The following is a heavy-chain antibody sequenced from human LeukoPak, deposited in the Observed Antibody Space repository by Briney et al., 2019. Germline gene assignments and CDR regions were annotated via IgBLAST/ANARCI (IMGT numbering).Heavy chain of an antibody. CDR1: GYSFTSYW. CDR2: IYPGDSDT. D-gene: IGHD6-19*01. Sequence: GESLKISCKGSGYSFTSYWIGWVRQMPGKGREWMGIIYPGDSDTRYSPSFQGQVTISADKTISTAYLQWSSLKASDTAMYYCARRRGQWLVLDAFDIWGQGTMVTVSS. CDR3: ARRRGQWLVLDAFDI. V-gene: IGHV5-51*01. J-gene: IGHJ3*02.